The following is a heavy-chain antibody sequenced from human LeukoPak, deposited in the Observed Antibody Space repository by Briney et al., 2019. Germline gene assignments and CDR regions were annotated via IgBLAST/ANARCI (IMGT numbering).Heavy chain of an antibody. CDR2: ISGGGRTT. D-gene: IGHD3-10*01. CDR3: AKDRVVVRGVFDS. J-gene: IGHJ4*02. CDR1: GFTFKTYA. Sequence: GGSLRLSCTASGFTFKTYAMSWVRQAPGKGLEWVSAISGGGRTTYYADSVKGRFTISRDSSTETLYLQMNSLTAEDTAVYYCAKDRVVVRGVFDSWGQGTLVTVSS. V-gene: IGHV3-23*01.